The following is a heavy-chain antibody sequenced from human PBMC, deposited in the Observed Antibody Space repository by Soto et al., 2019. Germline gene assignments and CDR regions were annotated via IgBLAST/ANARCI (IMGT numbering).Heavy chain of an antibody. CDR1: GVTFSSYA. D-gene: IGHD3-9*01. Sequence: SVKVSCKASGVTFSSYAISWVRQAPGQGLEWMGGIIPIFGTANYAQKFQGRVTITADESTSTAYMELSSLRSEDTAVYYCARPHYDILTGYRFDPWGQGTLVTVSS. J-gene: IGHJ5*02. CDR3: ARPHYDILTGYRFDP. CDR2: IIPIFGTA. V-gene: IGHV1-69*13.